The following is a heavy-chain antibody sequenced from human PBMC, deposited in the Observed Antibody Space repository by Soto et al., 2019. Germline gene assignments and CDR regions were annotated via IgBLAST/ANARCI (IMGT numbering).Heavy chain of an antibody. CDR1: GFTFSSYV. Sequence: PGGSLRLSCAASGFTFSSYVMHWVRQAPGKGLEWVAVISYDGSNKYYADSVKGRFTISRDNSKNTLYLQMNSLRAEDTAVYYCARGFMYDDFWSGPSPGGMDVWGQGTTVTVSS. V-gene: IGHV3-30-3*01. CDR2: ISYDGSNK. J-gene: IGHJ6*02. D-gene: IGHD3-3*01. CDR3: ARGFMYDDFWSGPSPGGMDV.